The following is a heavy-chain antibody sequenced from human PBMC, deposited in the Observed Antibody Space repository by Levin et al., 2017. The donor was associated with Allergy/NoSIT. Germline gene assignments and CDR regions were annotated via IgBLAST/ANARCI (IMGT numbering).Heavy chain of an antibody. Sequence: LRLSCAVSGSSISSGHWWGWIRQPPGKGLEWIAYIYNTGLTYYNPSLKSRVTVSLDTSNNQFPLRRSSVTAVDTATSYCAPRRGDAGSFFDYWGQGALVTVSP. CDR2: IYNTGLT. J-gene: IGHJ4*02. CDR3: APRRGDAGSFFDY. CDR1: GSSISSGHW. V-gene: IGHV4-28*01. D-gene: IGHD3-16*01.